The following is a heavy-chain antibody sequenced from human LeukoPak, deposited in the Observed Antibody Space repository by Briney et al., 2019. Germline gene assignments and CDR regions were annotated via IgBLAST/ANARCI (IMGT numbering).Heavy chain of an antibody. Sequence: PGGSLRLSCAASGFTFSKYWMLWVRQAPGKGLECVSRINTDGTLTTYADSVKGRSTLARDNADNTMFLQTNSVRDKDAAVYYCATKQWMAPPPDSWGQGTPVTVSS. CDR3: ATKQWMAPPPDS. D-gene: IGHD6-19*01. CDR2: INTDGTLT. V-gene: IGHV3-74*01. CDR1: GFTFSKYW. J-gene: IGHJ4*02.